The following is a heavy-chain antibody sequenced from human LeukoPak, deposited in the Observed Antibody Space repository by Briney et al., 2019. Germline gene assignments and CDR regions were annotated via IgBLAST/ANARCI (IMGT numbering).Heavy chain of an antibody. CDR2: IYYSGST. CDR1: GGSISSYY. J-gene: IGHJ3*02. D-gene: IGHD1-1*01. Sequence: PSETLSLTCTVSGGSISSYYWSWIRQPPGKGLEWIGYIYYSGSTNYNPSPKSRVTISVDTSKNQFSLKLSSVTAADTAVYYCARFSTDDAFDIWGQGTMVTVSS. CDR3: ARFSTDDAFDI. V-gene: IGHV4-59*01.